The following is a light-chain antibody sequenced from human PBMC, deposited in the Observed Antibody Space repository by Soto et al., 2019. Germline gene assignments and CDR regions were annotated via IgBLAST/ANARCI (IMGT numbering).Light chain of an antibody. V-gene: IGKV3-15*01. CDR2: DAS. J-gene: IGKJ5*01. CDR1: QSVSSN. CDR3: QQYIKWPIT. Sequence: EIVMTQSPGTLSVSQGERATLSCRASQSVSSNLAWYQQKPGQAPRLLISDASTRATGIPARFSGSGSGTEFTLTVSSLQSEDFAVYYCQQYIKWPITFGQGTRLEIK.